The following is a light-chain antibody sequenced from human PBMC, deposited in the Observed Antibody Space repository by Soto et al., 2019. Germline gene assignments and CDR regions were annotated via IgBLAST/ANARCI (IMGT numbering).Light chain of an antibody. V-gene: IGKV1-39*01. CDR2: AAS. CDR3: QQSYSTPPIT. CDR1: QTISNY. J-gene: IGKJ5*01. Sequence: DIRMTQSPSSLSASVGDRVTIACRASQTISNYLHWYQQKPGKAPKLLIYAASSLQSGVPSSFSGSGSGTDFTLTISSLQPEDFATYYCQQSYSTPPITFGQGTRLEIK.